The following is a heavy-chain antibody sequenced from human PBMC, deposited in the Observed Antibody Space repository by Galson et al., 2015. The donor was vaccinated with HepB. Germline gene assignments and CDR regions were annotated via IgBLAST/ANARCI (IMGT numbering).Heavy chain of an antibody. V-gene: IGHV3-7*03. CDR2: IKQDGSEK. J-gene: IGHJ4*02. D-gene: IGHD2-2*01. CDR3: ARDGEIVVVPGYYFDY. CDR1: GFTFSSYW. Sequence: SLRLSCAASGFTFSSYWMSWVRQAPGKGLEWVANIKQDGSEKYYVDSVKGRFTISRDNAKNSLYLQMNSLRAEDTAVYYCARDGEIVVVPGYYFDYWGQGTLVTVSS.